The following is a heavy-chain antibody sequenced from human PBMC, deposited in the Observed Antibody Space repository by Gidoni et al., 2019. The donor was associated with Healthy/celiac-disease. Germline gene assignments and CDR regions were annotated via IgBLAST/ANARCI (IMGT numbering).Heavy chain of an antibody. V-gene: IGHV3-15*01. CDR1: GFTFSNAW. CDR3: TTDLEGDWLLLYHGMDV. D-gene: IGHD3-9*01. Sequence: EVQLVESGGGLVKPGGSLRLSCAASGFTFSNAWMSWVRQAPGKGLEWVGRIKSKTDGGTTDYAAPVKGRFTISRDDSKNTLYLQMNSLKTEDTAVYYCTTDLEGDWLLLYHGMDVWGQGTTVTVSS. CDR2: IKSKTDGGTT. J-gene: IGHJ6*02.